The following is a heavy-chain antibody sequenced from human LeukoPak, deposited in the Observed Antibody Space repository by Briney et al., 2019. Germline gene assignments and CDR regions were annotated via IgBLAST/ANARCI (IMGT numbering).Heavy chain of an antibody. CDR3: ARGEDFERYYLAY. CDR1: GGSISIYY. J-gene: IGHJ4*02. Sequence: SETLSLTCTVSGGSISIYYWTWLRQIPGKGLEWIGYIYYTGTTNYNPLFESRATISVDTSKNQFSLKLTSVTAADTAVYFCARGEDFERYYLAYWGQGTLVTVSS. CDR2: IYYTGTT. V-gene: IGHV4-59*01. D-gene: IGHD3-9*01.